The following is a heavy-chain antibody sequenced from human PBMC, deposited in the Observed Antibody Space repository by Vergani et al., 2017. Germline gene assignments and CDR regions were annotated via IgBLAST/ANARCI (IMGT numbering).Heavy chain of an antibody. D-gene: IGHD3-10*01. V-gene: IGHV3-23*01. CDR3: AKDTTHAYYGSGSRPLYYYYYGMDV. Sequence: EVQLLESGGGLVQPGGSLRLSCAASGFTFSSYAMSWVRQAPGKGLEWVSAISGSGGSTYYADSVKGRFTISRDNSKNTLYLQMNSLRAEDTAVYYCAKDTTHAYYGSGSRPLYYYYYGMDVWGQGTTVTVSS. CDR1: GFTFSSYA. CDR2: ISGSGGST. J-gene: IGHJ6*02.